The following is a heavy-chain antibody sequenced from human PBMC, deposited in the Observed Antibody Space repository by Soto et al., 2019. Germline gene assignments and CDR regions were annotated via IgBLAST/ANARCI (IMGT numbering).Heavy chain of an antibody. J-gene: IGHJ4*02. V-gene: IGHV3-23*01. CDR2: ISATGGGT. D-gene: IGHD3-16*01. Sequence: GGCLRLSCAASGFNFSNYAMRWVRQAPGKGLEWVSLISATGGGTYYADSVKGRFTISRDNSHNTLYLQVHSLTAEDTAVYYCAKDRRAGGNSAFYFDFWGQGAQGTVSS. CDR1: GFNFSNYA. CDR3: AKDRRAGGNSAFYFDF.